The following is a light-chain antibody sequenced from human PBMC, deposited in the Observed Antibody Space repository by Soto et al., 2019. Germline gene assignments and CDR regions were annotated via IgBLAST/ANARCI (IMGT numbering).Light chain of an antibody. Sequence: EIVMTQSPATLSVSPGERATLSCRASLSVSRNLAWYQQKPGQAPRLLIFDASTRATGIPARFSGSGSETEFTLTITSLQSEDFAVYYCQQYNAWPRTFGQGTKVDIK. V-gene: IGKV3-15*01. CDR1: LSVSRN. J-gene: IGKJ1*01. CDR2: DAS. CDR3: QQYNAWPRT.